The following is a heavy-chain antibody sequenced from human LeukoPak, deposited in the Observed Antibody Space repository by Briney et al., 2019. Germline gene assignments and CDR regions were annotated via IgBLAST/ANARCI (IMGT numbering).Heavy chain of an antibody. D-gene: IGHD5-12*01. CDR3: ARDQKWLRLRSGDYYYYMDV. CDR1: GGSISSGSYY. Sequence: PSETLSLTCPVSGGSISSGSYYWGWIRQPPGKGLEWIGSIYYSGTTYYNPSLKSRVTISVDTSKNQFSLKLSSVTAADTAVYYCARDQKWLRLRSGDYYYYMDVWGKGTTVTVSS. CDR2: IYYSGTT. J-gene: IGHJ6*03. V-gene: IGHV4-39*07.